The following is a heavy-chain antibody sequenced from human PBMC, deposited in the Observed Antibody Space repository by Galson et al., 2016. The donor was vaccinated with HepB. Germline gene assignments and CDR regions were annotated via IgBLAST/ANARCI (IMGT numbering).Heavy chain of an antibody. CDR3: ARFSCSGWGSFDY. CDR1: GYSFTNYW. CDR2: IHPDDSDT. J-gene: IGHJ4*02. V-gene: IGHV5-51*01. D-gene: IGHD6-19*01. Sequence: QSGAEVKKPGESLKISCKGSGYSFTNYWIGWVRQMPGKGLEWMGMIHPDDSDTKYSPSFQGQVTMSADKSISTAYLQWSSLKASDTAMYYCARFSCSGWGSFDYWGQGTLVTVSS.